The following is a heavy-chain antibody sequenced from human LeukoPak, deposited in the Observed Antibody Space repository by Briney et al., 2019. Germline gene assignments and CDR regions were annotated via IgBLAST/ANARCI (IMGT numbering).Heavy chain of an antibody. J-gene: IGHJ3*01. V-gene: IGHV3-53*01. CDR3: ARGSYGSGNYYIGDAFDL. D-gene: IGHD3-10*01. Sequence: GGSLRLSCAASGFSVSSNYVNWVCQAPGKGLEWVSAIYRGGSTYYADSVRGRFTISRDSSKNTLYLQMNSLRDEDTAVYYCARGSYGSGNYYIGDAFDLWGQGTMVTVSS. CDR1: GFSVSSNY. CDR2: IYRGGST.